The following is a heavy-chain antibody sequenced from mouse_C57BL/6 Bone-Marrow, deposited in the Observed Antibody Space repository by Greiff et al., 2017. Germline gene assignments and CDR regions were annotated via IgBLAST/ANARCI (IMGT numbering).Heavy chain of an antibody. CDR3: ATFITTVVATNAY. CDR2: IYPGSGST. J-gene: IGHJ3*01. CDR1: GYTFTSYW. D-gene: IGHD1-1*01. V-gene: IGHV1-55*01. Sequence: QVQLQQPGAELVKPGASVKMSCKASGYTFTSYWITWVKQRPGQGLEWIGDIYPGSGSTNYNEKFKSKATLTVDTSSSTAYMQLSSLTSEDSAVYFCATFITTVVATNAYWGQGTLVTVSA.